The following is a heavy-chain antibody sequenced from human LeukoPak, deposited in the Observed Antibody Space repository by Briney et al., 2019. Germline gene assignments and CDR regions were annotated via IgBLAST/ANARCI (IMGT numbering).Heavy chain of an antibody. CDR2: IYYSGST. Sequence: GSLRLSCAASAFTVRTSYMTWIRQPPEKGLEWIGNIYYSGSTYYNPSLKSRVTISIDTSKNQFSLKLSSVTAADTAVYYCARDGRFPPEVLPRYFDSWGQGTLVTVSS. CDR1: AFTVRTSY. CDR3: ARDGRFPPEVLPRYFDS. V-gene: IGHV4-59*02. D-gene: IGHD1-14*01. J-gene: IGHJ4*02.